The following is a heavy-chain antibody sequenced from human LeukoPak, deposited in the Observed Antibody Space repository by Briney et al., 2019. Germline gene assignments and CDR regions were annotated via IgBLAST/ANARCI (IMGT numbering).Heavy chain of an antibody. Sequence: PGGSLRLSCVASGFSVSTYEMNWVRQAPGKGLEWISYISSSGTVKFYADSVKGRFTISRYNAKNSLQLQMNNLRAEDTAVYYCARDWLRLGYWGQGTLVTVSS. J-gene: IGHJ4*02. CDR2: ISSSGTVK. CDR1: GFSVSTYE. D-gene: IGHD5-12*01. CDR3: ARDWLRLGY. V-gene: IGHV3-48*03.